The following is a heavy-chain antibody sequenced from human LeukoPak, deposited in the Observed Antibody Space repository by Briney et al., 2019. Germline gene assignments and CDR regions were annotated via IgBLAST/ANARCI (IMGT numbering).Heavy chain of an antibody. CDR2: INHSGGT. CDR1: GGSFSGFY. V-gene: IGHV4-34*01. CDR3: ARHDYGDPPENY. J-gene: IGHJ4*02. Sequence: SETLSLTCAVYGGSFSGFYWNWIRQPPGKGLEWIGEINHSGGTNYNPSLKSRVTISVDTSKNQFSLKLSSVTAADTAVYYCARHDYGDPPENYWGQGTLVTVSS. D-gene: IGHD4-17*01.